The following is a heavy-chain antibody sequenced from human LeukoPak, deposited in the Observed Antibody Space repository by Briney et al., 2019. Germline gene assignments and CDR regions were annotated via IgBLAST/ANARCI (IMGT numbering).Heavy chain of an antibody. CDR2: IYYSGST. V-gene: IGHV4-59*01. CDR3: ARAKGKGLYQLPHFDY. CDR1: GGSISSYY. J-gene: IGHJ4*02. Sequence: SETLSLTCTVSGGSISSYYWSWIRQPPGKGLEWIGYIYYSGSTNYNPSLKSRVTISVDTSKNQFSLKLSSVTAADTAVYYCARAKGKGLYQLPHFDYWGQGTLVTVSS. D-gene: IGHD2-2*01.